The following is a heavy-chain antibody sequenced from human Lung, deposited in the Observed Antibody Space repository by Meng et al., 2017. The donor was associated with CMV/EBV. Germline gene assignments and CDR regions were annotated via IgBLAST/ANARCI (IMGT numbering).Heavy chain of an antibody. CDR1: GFIFNTYE. CDR3: ARGAYTVTSFAEGRFDP. CDR2: ISSTGNII. J-gene: IGHJ5*02. D-gene: IGHD4-11*01. V-gene: IGHV3-48*03. Sequence: GGSLRLSCAASGFIFNTYEMNWVRQAPGKGLEWVSYISSTGNIIYYAESLKGRFTISRDNARNSMYLQMNSLRVEDTAVYYCARGAYTVTSFAEGRFDPWGQGXLVPVSS.